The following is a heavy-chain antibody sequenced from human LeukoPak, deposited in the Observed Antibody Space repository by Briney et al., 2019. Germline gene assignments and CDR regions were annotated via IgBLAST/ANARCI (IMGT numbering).Heavy chain of an antibody. D-gene: IGHD3-3*01. CDR1: GFTFDDYG. CDR2: IKQGGSEK. CDR3: ARVTYYDFWSGYMDY. Sequence: GGSLRLSCAASGFTFDDYGMSWVRQAPGKGLEWVANIKQGGSEKYYVDSVKGRFTISRDNAKNSLYLQMNSLRAEDTAVYYCARVTYYDFWSGYMDYWGQGTLVTVSS. V-gene: IGHV3-7*03. J-gene: IGHJ4*02.